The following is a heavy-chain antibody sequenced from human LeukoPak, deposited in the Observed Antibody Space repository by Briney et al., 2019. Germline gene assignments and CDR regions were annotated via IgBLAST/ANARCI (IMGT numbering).Heavy chain of an antibody. CDR3: AKDRSSGWRGQFDY. CDR2: ISHDGSNK. J-gene: IGHJ4*02. D-gene: IGHD6-19*01. Sequence: GGSLRLSCAASGFTFSSYGMHWVRQAPGKGLEWVAVISHDGSNKYYADSVKGRFTISRDNSKNTLYLQMNSLRAEDTAVYYCAKDRSSGWRGQFDYWGQGTLVTVSS. CDR1: GFTFSSYG. V-gene: IGHV3-30*18.